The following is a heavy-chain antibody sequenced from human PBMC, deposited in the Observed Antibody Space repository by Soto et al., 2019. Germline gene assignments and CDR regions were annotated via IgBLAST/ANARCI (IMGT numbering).Heavy chain of an antibody. V-gene: IGHV4-31*03. CDR1: GGSISSGGYY. CDR2: IYYSGGT. J-gene: IGHJ4*02. CDR3: ARSRWFGEFPFDY. Sequence: SETLSLTCTVSGGSISSGGYYWSWIRQHPGKGLEWIGYIYYSGGTYYNPSLKSRVTISVDTSKNQFSLKLSSVTAADTAVYYCARSRWFGEFPFDYWGQGTLVTVSS. D-gene: IGHD3-10*01.